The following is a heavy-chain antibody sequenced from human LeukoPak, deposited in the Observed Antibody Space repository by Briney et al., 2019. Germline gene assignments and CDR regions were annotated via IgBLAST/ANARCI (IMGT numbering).Heavy chain of an antibody. Sequence: SETLSLTCTVSGYSISSGYYWGWIRQPPGKGLEWIGSIYHSGSTYYNPSLKSRVTISVDTSKNQFSLKLSSVTAADTAVYYCARRGYYDTSGYSANAFDIWGQGTMVTVSS. CDR3: ARRGYYDTSGYSANAFDI. V-gene: IGHV4-38-2*02. CDR1: GYSISSGYY. D-gene: IGHD3-22*01. CDR2: IYHSGST. J-gene: IGHJ3*02.